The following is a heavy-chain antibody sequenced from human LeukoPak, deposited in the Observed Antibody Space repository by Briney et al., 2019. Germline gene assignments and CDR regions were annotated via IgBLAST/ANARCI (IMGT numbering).Heavy chain of an antibody. J-gene: IGHJ6*03. D-gene: IGHD5-12*01. CDR3: AKVTGVATMGYYYYYMDV. CDR1: GFTVSNNY. CDR2: IYSGGST. Sequence: GGSLRLSCAASGFTVSNNYMTWVCQAPGKGLEWVSVIYSGGSTYYADSVKGRFTISRDNSKNTLSLQMNSLRAEDTAVYYCAKVTGVATMGYYYYYMDVWGKGTTVTVSS. V-gene: IGHV3-53*01.